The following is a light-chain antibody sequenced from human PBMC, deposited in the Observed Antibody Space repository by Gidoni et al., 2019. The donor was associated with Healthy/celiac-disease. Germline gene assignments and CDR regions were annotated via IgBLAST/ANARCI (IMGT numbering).Light chain of an antibody. CDR1: NLGDKY. V-gene: IGLV3-1*01. CDR2: QDS. CDR3: QAWDSSTPYV. J-gene: IGLJ1*01. Sequence: SYELTQPPSVSVSPGQTASIPCSGDNLGDKYACWYQQKPGQSPVLVIYQDSKRPSGIPERFSGSNSGNTATLTISGTQAMDEADYYCQAWDSSTPYVFGSGTKVTVL.